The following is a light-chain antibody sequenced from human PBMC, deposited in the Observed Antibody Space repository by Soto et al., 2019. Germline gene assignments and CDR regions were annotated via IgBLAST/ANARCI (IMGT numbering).Light chain of an antibody. J-gene: IGKJ5*01. CDR1: QIVSIY. CDR3: QQRNYWQVT. Sequence: VVWTQSPITLTLSPLERAALSFMSSQIVSIYLACYQQKPGQAPSLLIYDVSNRATCIPARFSGSGSGTDFTLTISSLEPEDFAVYYCQQRNYWQVTFGQGTRLEIK. CDR2: DVS. V-gene: IGKV3-11*01.